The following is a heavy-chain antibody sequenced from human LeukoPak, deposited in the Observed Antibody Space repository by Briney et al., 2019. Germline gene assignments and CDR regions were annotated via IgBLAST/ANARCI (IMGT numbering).Heavy chain of an antibody. V-gene: IGHV3-30*04. D-gene: IGHD6-13*01. CDR1: GFTFSSYA. J-gene: IGHJ4*02. CDR3: ARAEVAAAGDY. Sequence: PGGSLRLSCAASGFTFSSYAMHWVRQAPGKGLEWVAVISYDGSNKYYADSVKGRFTISRDNSKNTLYLQMNSLRAEDTAVYYCARAEVAAAGDYWGQGTLVTVSS. CDR2: ISYDGSNK.